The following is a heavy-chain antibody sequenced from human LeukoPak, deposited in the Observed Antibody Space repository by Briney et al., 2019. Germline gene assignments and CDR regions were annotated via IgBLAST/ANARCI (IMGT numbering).Heavy chain of an antibody. J-gene: IGHJ4*02. CDR3: ARRNYYDSSGFDY. CDR2: IYYSGST. Sequence: SETLSLTCTVSGGSISSSGYYWGWIRQPPWKGLEWIGSIYYSGSTSYNPSLKSRVTISVDTSKNQFSLKLSSVTAADTAVYYCARRNYYDSSGFDYWGQGTLVTVSS. V-gene: IGHV4-39*01. CDR1: GGSISSSGYY. D-gene: IGHD3-22*01.